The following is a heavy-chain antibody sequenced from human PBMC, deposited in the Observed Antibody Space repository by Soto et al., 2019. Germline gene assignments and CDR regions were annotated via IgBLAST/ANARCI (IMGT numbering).Heavy chain of an antibody. CDR3: STDIGSYGLDI. D-gene: IGHD1-26*01. V-gene: IGHV3-15*01. CDR1: KFSFTNAW. Sequence: EVQLVESGGGLVKPGGSLRLSCVASKFSFTNAWMTWVRQAPGKGLEWVGRIKSKTDGGTADYAAPVKGRFTISRDDSQTTLYLHMDSLKTEDTALYHCSTDIGSYGLDIWGQGTTVTVSS. CDR2: IKSKTDGGTA. J-gene: IGHJ6*02.